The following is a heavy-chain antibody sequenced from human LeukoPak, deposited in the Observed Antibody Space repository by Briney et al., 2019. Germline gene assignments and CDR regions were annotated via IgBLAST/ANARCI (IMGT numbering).Heavy chain of an antibody. Sequence: SETLSLTCAVYGGSFSGYYWGWIRQPPGKGLEWIGSIYYSGSTYYNPSLKSRVTISVDTSKNQFSLKLSSVTAADTAVYYCARHSHSGSYLSWFDPWGQGTLVTVSS. D-gene: IGHD1-26*01. CDR1: GGSFSGYY. CDR2: IYYSGST. V-gene: IGHV4-39*01. CDR3: ARHSHSGSYLSWFDP. J-gene: IGHJ5*02.